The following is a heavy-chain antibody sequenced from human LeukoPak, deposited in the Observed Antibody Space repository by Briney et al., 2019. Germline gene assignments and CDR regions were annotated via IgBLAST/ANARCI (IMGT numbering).Heavy chain of an antibody. V-gene: IGHV3-23*01. J-gene: IGHJ4*02. Sequence: GGSLRLSCAASGFTFSSYAMSWVRQAPGKGQEWVSAVSASGGNTYYADSVKGRFTISRDNSKNTLYLQVNSLRAEDTAVYYCGKGLYHDYSGIGDYWGQGTLVTVSS. CDR1: GFTFSSYA. CDR2: VSASGGNT. D-gene: IGHD3-16*01. CDR3: GKGLYHDYSGIGDY.